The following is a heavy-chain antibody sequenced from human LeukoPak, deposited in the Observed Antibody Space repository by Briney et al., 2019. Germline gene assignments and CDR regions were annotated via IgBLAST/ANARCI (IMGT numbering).Heavy chain of an antibody. CDR1: GFTFSTYW. Sequence: GGSLRLSCAASGFTFSTYWMHWVRQIPGKGLVWVSRIHSDGTATNYADSVKGRFTISRDNSKNTLYLQMNSLRAEDTAVYYCAKVVEPDHYYDSSGYLDYWGQGTLVTVSS. D-gene: IGHD3-22*01. CDR2: IHSDGTAT. CDR3: AKVVEPDHYYDSSGYLDY. V-gene: IGHV3-74*01. J-gene: IGHJ4*02.